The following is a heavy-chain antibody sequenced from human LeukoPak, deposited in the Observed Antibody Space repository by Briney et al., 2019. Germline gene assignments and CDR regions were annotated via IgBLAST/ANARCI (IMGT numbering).Heavy chain of an antibody. CDR2: INPNSGGT. CDR3: ARDRRRGYSSGWYPDY. Sequence: ASVKVSCKASGYTFTGYYMHWVRQAPGQGLEWMGWINPNSGGTNYAQKFQGRVTMTRDTSISTAYMELSRLRSDDTAVYYCARDRRRGYSSGWYPDYWGQGTLVTVSS. CDR1: GYTFTGYY. J-gene: IGHJ4*02. D-gene: IGHD6-19*01. V-gene: IGHV1-2*02.